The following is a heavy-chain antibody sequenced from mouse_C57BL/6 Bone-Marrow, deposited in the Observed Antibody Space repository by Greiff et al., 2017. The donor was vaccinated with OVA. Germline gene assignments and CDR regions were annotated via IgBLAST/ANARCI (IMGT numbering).Heavy chain of an antibody. CDR1: GYTFTEYT. V-gene: IGHV1-62-2*01. CDR3: ARHEDRGVGWLLTYAMDY. CDR2: FYPGSGSI. Sequence: QLKESGAELVKPGASVKLSCKASGYTFTEYTIHWVKQRSGQGLEWIGWFYPGSGSIKYNEKFKDKATLTADKSYSTVYMELSRLTSEDSAVYFCARHEDRGVGWLLTYAMDYWGQGTSVTVSS. D-gene: IGHD2-3*01. J-gene: IGHJ4*01.